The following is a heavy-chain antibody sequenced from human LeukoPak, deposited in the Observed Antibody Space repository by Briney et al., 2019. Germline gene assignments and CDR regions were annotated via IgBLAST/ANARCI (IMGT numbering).Heavy chain of an antibody. CDR1: GGTFSSYA. CDR3: ARDLTYYYGSGHGWFDP. D-gene: IGHD3-10*01. Sequence: SVKVSCKASGGTFSSYAISWVRQAPGQGLEWMGGIIPIFGTANYAQKFQGRVTITADESTSTAYMELSSLRSEDTAVYYCARDLTYYYGSGHGWFDPWGQGTLVTVSS. CDR2: IIPIFGTA. V-gene: IGHV1-69*01. J-gene: IGHJ5*02.